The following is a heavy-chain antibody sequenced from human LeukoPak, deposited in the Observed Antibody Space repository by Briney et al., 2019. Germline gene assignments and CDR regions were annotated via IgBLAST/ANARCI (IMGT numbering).Heavy chain of an antibody. CDR3: ARGAKYTSSRGWFDP. CDR2: IDTAGDT. J-gene: IGHJ5*02. Sequence: GGSLRLSCAASGFTFSSYDMHWVRQATGKGPEWVSGIDTAGDTYYPGSVKGRFTISRENTKNSLYLQMNSLRAGDTAVYYCARGAKYTSSRGWFDPWGQGTLVTVSS. CDR1: GFTFSSYD. V-gene: IGHV3-13*01. D-gene: IGHD6-13*01.